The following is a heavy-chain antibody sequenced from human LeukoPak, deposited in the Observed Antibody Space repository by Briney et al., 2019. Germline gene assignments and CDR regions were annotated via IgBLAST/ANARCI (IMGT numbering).Heavy chain of an antibody. D-gene: IGHD6-19*01. Sequence: GASVKVSCKASGYTFTSYGISWVRQAPGQGLEWMGWISAYNGNTNYAQKLQGRVTMTTDTSTSTAYMELRSLRSDDTAVYYCARVLQYSSGWYWFDPWGQGTLVTVSS. V-gene: IGHV1-18*01. CDR2: ISAYNGNT. CDR3: ARVLQYSSGWYWFDP. CDR1: GYTFTSYG. J-gene: IGHJ5*02.